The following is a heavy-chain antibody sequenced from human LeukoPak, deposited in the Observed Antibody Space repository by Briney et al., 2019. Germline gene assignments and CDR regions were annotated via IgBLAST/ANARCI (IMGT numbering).Heavy chain of an antibody. CDR1: GYTFTSYG. D-gene: IGHD6-13*01. Sequence: ASVKVSCKASGYTFTSYGISWVRQAPGQGLEWMGWMNPNSGNTGYAQKFQGRVTITRNTSISTAYMELSSLRSEDTAVYYCARAAAGLGGAFDIWGQGTMVTVSS. CDR2: MNPNSGNT. V-gene: IGHV1-8*03. CDR3: ARAAAGLGGAFDI. J-gene: IGHJ3*02.